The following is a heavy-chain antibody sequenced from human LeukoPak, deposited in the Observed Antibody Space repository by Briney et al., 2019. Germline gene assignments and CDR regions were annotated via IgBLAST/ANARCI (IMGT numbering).Heavy chain of an antibody. CDR2: IDSSGGYM. D-gene: IGHD3-10*01. CDR3: ARDWYYSPDY. J-gene: IGHJ4*02. CDR1: GFTFNTYS. Sequence: GGSLRLSCEASGFTFNTYSMNWARQAPGKGLEWVSSIDSSGGYMFYADSVKGRFIISRDNAKDSLYLQMNSLRVEDTAVYYCARDWYYSPDYWGQGTLVTVSS. V-gene: IGHV3-21*06.